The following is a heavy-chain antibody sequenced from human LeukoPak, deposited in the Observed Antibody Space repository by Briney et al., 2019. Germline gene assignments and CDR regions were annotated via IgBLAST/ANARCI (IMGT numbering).Heavy chain of an antibody. Sequence: ASVKVSCKAASYISWVRQAPGQGLEWMGWIGSYAGDTYYAQKFQGRVTVTTDTSSSTAYMELRSLRSDDTAVYYCARDFWNFDDSRGYYRDFDSWGQGTLVTVSS. J-gene: IGHJ5*01. CDR1: SY. D-gene: IGHD3-22*01. CDR3: ARDFWNFDDSRGYYRDFDS. CDR2: IGSYAGDT. V-gene: IGHV1-18*01.